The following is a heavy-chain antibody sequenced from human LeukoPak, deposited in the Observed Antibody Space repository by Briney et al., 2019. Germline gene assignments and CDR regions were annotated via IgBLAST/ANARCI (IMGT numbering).Heavy chain of an antibody. CDR1: GLTFSSYG. J-gene: IGHJ5*02. Sequence: PGRSLRLSCAASGLTFSSYGMHWVRQAPGKGLEWVAVISNDGAIRNYADSVKGRFTISRDNSKNTLYLQMNSLTAEDTAQYYCAKGGCSSTTCCLANPWGQGTLVTVSS. D-gene: IGHD2-2*01. CDR2: ISNDGAIR. CDR3: AKGGCSSTTCCLANP. V-gene: IGHV3-30*18.